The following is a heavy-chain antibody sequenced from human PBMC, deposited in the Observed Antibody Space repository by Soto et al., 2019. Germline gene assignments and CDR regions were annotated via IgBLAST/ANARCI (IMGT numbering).Heavy chain of an antibody. V-gene: IGHV3-21*01. CDR1: GFTFSSCT. Sequence: EVHLVESGGGLVKPGGSLRLSCAVSGFTFSSCTMNWVRQAPGKGLEWVSSISPSTSHIYYADSVKGRFTISRDTAKNSLFLQMHGLRAEDTAVYYCSGCSGGACHQNYGMDVWGQWTTVTVSS. CDR2: ISPSTSHI. J-gene: IGHJ6*02. CDR3: SGCSGGACHQNYGMDV. D-gene: IGHD2-15*01.